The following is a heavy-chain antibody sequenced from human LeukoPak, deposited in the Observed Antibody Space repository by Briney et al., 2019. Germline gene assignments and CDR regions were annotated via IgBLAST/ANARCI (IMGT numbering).Heavy chain of an antibody. CDR3: AQEGTEYISTWYAN. V-gene: IGHV3-30*18. J-gene: IGHJ4*02. CDR1: GFTFKTHT. CDR2: VSFDGNTK. Sequence: GGSLRLSCAASGFTFKTHTMNWVRQAPGKGLEWVAVVSFDGNTKYYADSVKGRFTISRDNPKNTLDLQMNSLRAEDTALYYCAQEGTEYISTWYANWGQGTLVTVSS. D-gene: IGHD6-13*01.